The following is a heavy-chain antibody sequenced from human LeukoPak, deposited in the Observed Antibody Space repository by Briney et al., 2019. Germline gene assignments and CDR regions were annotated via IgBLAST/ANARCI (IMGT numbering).Heavy chain of an antibody. Sequence: GGSLRLSCAASGFIVSSNYMSWVRQAPGKGLEWVSVIYSCGRTYYADSVKGRFTISRDSSKNTLYLQMNSLRAEDTAVYYCARDGTSTFDYWGQGTLVTVSS. J-gene: IGHJ4*02. CDR1: GFIVSSNY. V-gene: IGHV3-66*01. CDR2: IYSCGRT. D-gene: IGHD2-2*01. CDR3: ARDGTSTFDY.